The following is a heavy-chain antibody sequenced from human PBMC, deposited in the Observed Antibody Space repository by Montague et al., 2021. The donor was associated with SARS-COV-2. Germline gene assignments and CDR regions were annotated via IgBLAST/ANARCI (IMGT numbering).Heavy chain of an antibody. D-gene: IGHD1-14*01. J-gene: IGHJ4*02. Sequence: CAISGDSVSSNIAAWIWIRQSPPRGLEWLGRTYYRSKWYNDYAVSVRSRITISPDTSKNQFSLQLNSVTPEDTAVYYCTQERGPGRTTWHYFDYWGQGTLVTVSS. CDR2: TYYRSKWYN. CDR1: GDSVSSNIAA. CDR3: TQERGPGRTTWHYFDY. V-gene: IGHV6-1*01.